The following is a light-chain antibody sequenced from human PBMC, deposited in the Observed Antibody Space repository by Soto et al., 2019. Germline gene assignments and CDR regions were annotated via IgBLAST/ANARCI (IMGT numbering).Light chain of an antibody. Sequence: ILLTQSPATLSLSAGEGATLSCRASQSVSSYLAWFQQRHGQAPRLLIYDASNRDTGIPARFSGSGSRTDFTLTITRLEPEDVEVYYCQQRSNWPPTFGQGTEVEIK. V-gene: IGKV3-11*01. CDR1: QSVSSY. J-gene: IGKJ1*01. CDR3: QQRSNWPPT. CDR2: DAS.